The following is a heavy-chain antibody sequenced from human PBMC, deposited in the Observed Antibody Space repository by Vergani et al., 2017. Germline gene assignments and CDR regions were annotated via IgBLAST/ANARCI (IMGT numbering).Heavy chain of an antibody. J-gene: IGHJ4*02. V-gene: IGHV3-30*18. CDR1: GFTFSSYG. CDR2: ISYDGSNK. D-gene: IGHD2-21*01. CDR3: AKDHLWFGSNYFDY. Sequence: QVQLVESGGGVVQPGRSLRLSCAASGFTFSSYGMHWVRQAPGNGLEWVAVISYDGSNKYYADSVKGRFTISRDNSKNTLYLQMNSLGAEDTAVYYCAKDHLWFGSNYFDYWGQGTLVTVSS.